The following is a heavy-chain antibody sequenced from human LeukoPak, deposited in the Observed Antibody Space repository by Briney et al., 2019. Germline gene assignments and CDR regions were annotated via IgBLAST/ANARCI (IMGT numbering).Heavy chain of an antibody. CDR3: ARANRQWELPDAFDI. CDR1: GGSISSYY. CDR2: IYYSGST. D-gene: IGHD1-26*01. J-gene: IGHJ3*02. V-gene: IGHV4-59*01. Sequence: SETLSLTCTVSGGSISSYYWSWIRQPPGQGLEWIGYIYYSGSTNYNPSLKSRVTISVDTSKNQFSLKLSSVTAADTAVYYCARANRQWELPDAFDIWGQGTMVTVSS.